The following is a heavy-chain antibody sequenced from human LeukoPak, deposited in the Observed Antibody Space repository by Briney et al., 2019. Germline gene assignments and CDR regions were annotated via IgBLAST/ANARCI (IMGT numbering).Heavy chain of an antibody. CDR1: GYTFTGYY. CDR3: ARSRGYSYGYRIYFDY. CDR2: INPNSGGT. V-gene: IGHV1-2*02. Sequence: GASVKVSCKASGYTFTGYYMHWVRQAPGQGLEWMGRINPNSGGTNYAQKFQGRVTMTRDTSISTAYMELSRLRSDDTAVYYCARSRGYSYGYRIYFDYWGQGTLVTVSS. D-gene: IGHD5-18*01. J-gene: IGHJ4*02.